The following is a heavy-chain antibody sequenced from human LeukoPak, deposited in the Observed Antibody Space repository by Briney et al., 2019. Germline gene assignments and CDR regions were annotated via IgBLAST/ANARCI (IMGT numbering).Heavy chain of an antibody. J-gene: IGHJ4*02. D-gene: IGHD3-22*01. V-gene: IGHV3-21*04. CDR3: AKRGVVIRVILVGFNKEAYYFDS. Sequence: KPGGSLRLSCGASGFTFSNYNMNWVRQAPGEGLEWVSSINSRSTYIFYADSVMGRFTISRDNAKNSLFLQMNSLRAEDTAVYFCAKRGVVIRVILVGFNKEAYYFDSWGQGALVTVSS. CDR1: GFTFSNYN. CDR2: INSRSTYI.